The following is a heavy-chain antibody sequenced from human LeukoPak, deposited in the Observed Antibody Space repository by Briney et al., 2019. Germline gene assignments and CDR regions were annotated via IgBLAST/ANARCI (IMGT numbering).Heavy chain of an antibody. D-gene: IGHD5-24*01. CDR3: ARHPQSSPVEMATITYYFDY. Sequence: SETLSLTCTVSGGSISSYYWSWIRQPPGKGLEWIGYIYYSGSTNYNPSLKSRVTISVDTSKNQFSLKLSSVTAADTAVYYCARHPQSSPVEMATITYYFDYWGQGTLVTVSS. CDR2: IYYSGST. V-gene: IGHV4-59*08. CDR1: GGSISSYY. J-gene: IGHJ4*02.